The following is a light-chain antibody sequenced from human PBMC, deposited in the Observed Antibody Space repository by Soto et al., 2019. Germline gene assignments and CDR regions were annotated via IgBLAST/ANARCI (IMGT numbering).Light chain of an antibody. J-gene: IGKJ1*01. V-gene: IGKV3-11*01. CDR3: HQRGSWPRGT. CDR1: QSVSSSY. CDR2: DAS. Sequence: EIVLTQSPGTLSLSPGERATLSCRASQSVSSSYLAWYQQKPGQAPRLLIYDASNRATGIPARFSGSGSGTDFTLTISSLEPEDFAVYYCHQRGSWPRGTFGQGTNVDIK.